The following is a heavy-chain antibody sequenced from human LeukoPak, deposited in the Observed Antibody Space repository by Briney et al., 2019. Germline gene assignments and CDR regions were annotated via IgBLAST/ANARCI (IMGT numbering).Heavy chain of an antibody. D-gene: IGHD2-15*01. Sequence: GGSLRLSCAPSGFTFSIYAVTWVRHAPGKGLEWVSAISANSRDRHYIDSVKGRFTISRDNSKNTLYLQMNSLRDDDTAVYYCARYCSGGSCFLNDYGMDVWGQGTTVTVSS. CDR3: ARYCSGGSCFLNDYGMDV. J-gene: IGHJ6*02. CDR1: GFTFSIYA. CDR2: ISANSRDR. V-gene: IGHV3-23*01.